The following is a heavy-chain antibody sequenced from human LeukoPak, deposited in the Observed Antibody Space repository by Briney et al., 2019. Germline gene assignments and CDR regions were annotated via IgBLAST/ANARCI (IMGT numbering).Heavy chain of an antibody. CDR3: ARDIAARRRTRGAFDI. V-gene: IGHV4-59*12. Sequence: SETLSLTCTVSGGSLSNYYWSWIRQPPGKGLEWIGYMYYRGRSNYNPSLKSRVTILVDTSKNQFSLKLSSVTAADTAVYYCARDIAARRRTRGAFDIWGQGTMVTVFS. CDR1: GGSLSNYY. CDR2: MYYRGRS. D-gene: IGHD6-6*01. J-gene: IGHJ3*02.